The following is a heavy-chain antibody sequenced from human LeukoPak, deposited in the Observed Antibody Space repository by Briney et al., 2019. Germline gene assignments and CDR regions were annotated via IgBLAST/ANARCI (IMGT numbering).Heavy chain of an antibody. J-gene: IGHJ6*02. CDR1: GFTFSDYY. D-gene: IGHD6-6*01. CDR2: ISSSGSSI. V-gene: IGHV3-11*01. CDR3: AREEVDSNSYYYGMDV. Sequence: GGSLRLSCAASGFTFSDYYMSWSRQAPGKGLEWISYISSSGSSIYYADSVKGRFTISRDNAKNSLYLQMNSLRAEDTAVYYCAREEVDSNSYYYGMDVWGQGTTVTVSS.